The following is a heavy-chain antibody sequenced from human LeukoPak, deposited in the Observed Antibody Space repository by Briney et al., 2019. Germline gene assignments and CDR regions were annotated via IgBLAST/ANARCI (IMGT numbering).Heavy chain of an antibody. CDR2: ISWNSGSI. D-gene: IGHD6-13*01. CDR3: AKGSTQSSSWGTDY. V-gene: IGHV3-9*01. J-gene: IGHJ4*02. Sequence: PGRSLRLSCAASGFTFDDYAMHWVRQAPGKGLEWVSGISWNSGSIGYADSVKGRFTISRDNAKNSLYLQMNSLRAEDTALYYCAKGSTQSSSWGTDYWGQGTLVTVSS. CDR1: GFTFDDYA.